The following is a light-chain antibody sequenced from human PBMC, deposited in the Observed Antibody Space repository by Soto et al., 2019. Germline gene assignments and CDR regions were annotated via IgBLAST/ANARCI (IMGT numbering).Light chain of an antibody. V-gene: IGLV1-47*01. CDR3: SSYTSSSTLV. CDR2: SNT. J-gene: IGLJ2*01. CDR1: SSNIGSNY. Sequence: QSVLTQPPSASGTPGQRVTISCSGSSSNIGSNYVYWYQHLPGAAPKLLVSSNTQRPSGVPDRFSGSKSGTSASLAISGLRSEDEADYYCSSYTSSSTLVFGGGTKLTVL.